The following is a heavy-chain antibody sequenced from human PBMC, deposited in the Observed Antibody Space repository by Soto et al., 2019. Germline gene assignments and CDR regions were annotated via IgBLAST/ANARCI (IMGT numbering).Heavy chain of an antibody. J-gene: IGHJ6*02. CDR2: INVGNGNT. CDR3: ARGAGYCGGDCWNDYYYAMDV. Sequence: ASVKVSCKASGYIFTDYAMHWVRQAPGQRLEWMGWINVGNGNTKYSQNFQARVTIPRDTSASTAYMDLSSLSSEDTAVYYCARGAGYCGGDCWNDYYYAMDVWGQGTTVTVSS. V-gene: IGHV1-3*01. CDR1: GYIFTDYA. D-gene: IGHD2-21*02.